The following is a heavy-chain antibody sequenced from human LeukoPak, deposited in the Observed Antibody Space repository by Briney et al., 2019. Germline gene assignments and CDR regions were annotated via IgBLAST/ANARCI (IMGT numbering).Heavy chain of an antibody. CDR2: IYSSGST. V-gene: IGHV4-4*07. CDR3: ARGGVYDSSGYYFVPFDY. Sequence: SETLSLTCTVSGGSISSYYWSWIRQPAGKGLEWIARIYSSGSTNYNPSLKSRVTISVDTSKNQFSLKLSSVTAADTAVYYCARGGVYDSSGYYFVPFDYWGQGTLVTVSS. CDR1: GGSISSYY. J-gene: IGHJ4*02. D-gene: IGHD3-22*01.